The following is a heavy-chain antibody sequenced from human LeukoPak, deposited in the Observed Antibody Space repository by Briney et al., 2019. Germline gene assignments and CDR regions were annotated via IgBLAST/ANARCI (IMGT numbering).Heavy chain of an antibody. CDR1: GGSITNTNY. Sequence: PSETLSLTCGVSGGSITNTNYWTWVRQPPGKGLEWIGEVNLQGSTNYNPSLMGRVAISVYTSENHISLQLTSVTAADTAVYYCAREGGPYRPLDYSGQGTLVTVSS. V-gene: IGHV4-4*02. CDR3: AREGGPYRPLDY. J-gene: IGHJ4*02. CDR2: VNLQGST.